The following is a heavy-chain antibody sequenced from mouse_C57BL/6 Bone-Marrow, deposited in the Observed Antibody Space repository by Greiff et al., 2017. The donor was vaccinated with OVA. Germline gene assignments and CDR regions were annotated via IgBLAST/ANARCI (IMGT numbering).Heavy chain of an antibody. CDR3: AKRSSYDYFDY. Sequence: VQLQQSGPGLVQPSQSLSISCTVSGFSLTSYGVHWVRQSPGQGLEWLGVIWRGGSTDYNAAFMSRLSITKDNSKCHVFFKMNSLQADDTAIYYFAKRSSYDYFDYWGQGTTLTVSS. CDR2: IWRGGST. CDR1: GFSLTSYG. D-gene: IGHD1-1*01. V-gene: IGHV2-5*01. J-gene: IGHJ2*01.